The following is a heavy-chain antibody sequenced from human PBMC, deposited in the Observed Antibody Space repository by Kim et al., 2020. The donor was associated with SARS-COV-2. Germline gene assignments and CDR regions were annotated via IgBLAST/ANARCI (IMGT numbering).Heavy chain of an antibody. Sequence: AQGFTGRFVFSLDTSVSTAYLQISSLKAEDTAVYYCARDHSSSWNNWFDPWGQGTLVTVSS. J-gene: IGHJ5*02. CDR3: ARDHSSSWNNWFDP. V-gene: IGHV7-4-1*02. D-gene: IGHD6-13*01.